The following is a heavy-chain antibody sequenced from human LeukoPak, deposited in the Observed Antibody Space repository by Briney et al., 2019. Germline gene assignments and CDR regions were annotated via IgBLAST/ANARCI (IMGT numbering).Heavy chain of an antibody. CDR3: AVAPGDY. J-gene: IGHJ4*02. Sequence: ASVRVSCKASGYTFTGYYIHWVRQAPGQGLEWMGWINPNSDYTFYAQKFQGRVTLTRDTSISTVYMELTTLTSDDTALYYCAVAPGDYWGQGTLVSVSA. V-gene: IGHV1-2*02. D-gene: IGHD2-21*01. CDR2: INPNSDYT. CDR1: GYTFTGYY.